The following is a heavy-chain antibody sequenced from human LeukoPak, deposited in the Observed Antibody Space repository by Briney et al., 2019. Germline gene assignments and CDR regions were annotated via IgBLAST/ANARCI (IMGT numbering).Heavy chain of an antibody. V-gene: IGHV4-38-2*02. CDR3: ARDRVAAAVDY. J-gene: IGHJ4*02. Sequence: SETLSLTCTVSGYSISSGYYWGWIRQPPGKGLEWIGSIYHSGSTYYNPSLKSRVTISVHTSKNQFSLKLSSVTAADTAVYYCARDRVAAAVDYRGQGTLVTVSS. D-gene: IGHD6-13*01. CDR1: GYSISSGYY. CDR2: IYHSGST.